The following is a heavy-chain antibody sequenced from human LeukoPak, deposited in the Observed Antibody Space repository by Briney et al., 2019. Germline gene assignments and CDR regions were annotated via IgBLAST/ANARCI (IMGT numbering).Heavy chain of an antibody. CDR2: ISSSSSYI. CDR1: GFTFSSYS. J-gene: IGHJ4*02. V-gene: IGHV3-21*01. CDR3: ARFTEAAAGPFDY. Sequence: GGSLRLSCAASGFTFSSYSMNWVRQVPGKGLEWVSSISSSSSYIYYADSVKGRFTISRDNAKNPLYLQMNSLRAEDTAVYYCARFTEAAAGPFDYWGQGTLVTVSS. D-gene: IGHD6-13*01.